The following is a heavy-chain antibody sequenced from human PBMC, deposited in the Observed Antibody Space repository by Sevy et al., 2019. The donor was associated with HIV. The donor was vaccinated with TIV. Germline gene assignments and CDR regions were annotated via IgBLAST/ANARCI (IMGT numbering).Heavy chain of an antibody. CDR2: IHYSGST. V-gene: IGHV4-59*12. CDR1: GGSISTYY. D-gene: IGHD1-1*01. CDR3: VRASPGTYDY. Sequence: SDTLSLTCTVSGGSISTYYWIWIRQPPGKGLEWIGFIHYSGSTNYSPSLKSRVTISVDMSKNHFSLSLTSVTAADTAVYYCVRASPGTYDYWGQGNLVTVSS. J-gene: IGHJ4*02.